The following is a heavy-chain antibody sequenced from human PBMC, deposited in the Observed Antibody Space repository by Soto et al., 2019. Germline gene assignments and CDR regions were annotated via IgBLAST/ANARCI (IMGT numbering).Heavy chain of an antibody. V-gene: IGHV3-23*01. J-gene: IGHJ6*02. CDR3: AKDRCSGGSCKQSYYYGMDV. D-gene: IGHD2-15*01. CDR2: ISGSAGST. Sequence: EVQLLESGGGLVQPGGSLRLSCAASGFTFSSYAMSWVRQAPGKGLEWVSAISGSAGSTYYADSVKGRFTISRDNSKNTLYLQMNSLRAEDTAVYYCAKDRCSGGSCKQSYYYGMDVWGQGTTVTVSS. CDR1: GFTFSSYA.